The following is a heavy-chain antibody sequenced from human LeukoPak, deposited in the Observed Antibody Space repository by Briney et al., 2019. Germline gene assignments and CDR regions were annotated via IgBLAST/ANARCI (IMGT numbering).Heavy chain of an antibody. CDR3: ATTNSSSWRGVDY. J-gene: IGHJ4*02. V-gene: IGHV4-4*07. CDR2: IYTSGST. Sequence: SETLSLTCTVSGGSISSYYRSWIRQPAGKGLEWIGRIYTSGSTNYNPSLKSRVTMSVDTSKNQFSLKLSSVTAADTAVYYCATTNSSSWRGVDYWGQGTLVTVSS. D-gene: IGHD6-13*01. CDR1: GGSISSYY.